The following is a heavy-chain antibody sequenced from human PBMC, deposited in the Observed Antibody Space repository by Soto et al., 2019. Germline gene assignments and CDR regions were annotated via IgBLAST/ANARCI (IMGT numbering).Heavy chain of an antibody. CDR3: AISRTVTTRWFDP. J-gene: IGHJ5*02. CDR2: INPSGGST. V-gene: IGHV1-46*01. Sequence: ASVKVSFKASGYTFTSYYMHWVRQAPGQGLEWMGIINPSGGSTSYAQKFQGRVTMTRDTSTSTVYMELSSLRSEDTAVYYCAISRTVTTRWFDPWGKGPLVTVSS. D-gene: IGHD4-4*01. CDR1: GYTFTSYY.